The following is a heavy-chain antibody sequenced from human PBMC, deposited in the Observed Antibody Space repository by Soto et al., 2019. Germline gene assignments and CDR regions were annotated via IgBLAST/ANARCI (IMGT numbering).Heavy chain of an antibody. CDR3: VRGATHRTWLEP. CDR2: ISGSGSTS. Sequence: GGSLRLSCAASGFIFSTYNMNWVRQAPGKGLEWVSDISGSGSTSYYADSVKGRFTISRDNDKNSLYLQMNSLRDEDTAVYYCVRGATHRTWLEPWGEGTLVTVSS. J-gene: IGHJ5*02. V-gene: IGHV3-48*02. CDR1: GFIFSTYN. D-gene: IGHD1-26*01.